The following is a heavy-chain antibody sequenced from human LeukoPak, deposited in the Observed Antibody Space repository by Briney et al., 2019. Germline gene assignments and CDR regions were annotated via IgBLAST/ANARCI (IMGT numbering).Heavy chain of an antibody. D-gene: IGHD1-26*01. V-gene: IGHV4-59*01. CDR2: IYYSGSS. CDR1: GGSISGYH. J-gene: IGHJ6*02. Sequence: SETLSLTCNVSGGSISGYHWSWIRQPPGKGLEWLGYIYYSGSSNYNPSLKSRVTMSADTSKNQFSLKLSSVTAADTAVYYCARARVGGMDVWGQGTTVTVSS. CDR3: ARARVGGMDV.